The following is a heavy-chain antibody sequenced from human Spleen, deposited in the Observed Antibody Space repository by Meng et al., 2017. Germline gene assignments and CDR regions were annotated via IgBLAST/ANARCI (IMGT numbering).Heavy chain of an antibody. Sequence: QVQYVQSGDEVKTPGTSVKVSCYASGYTFTDYNIYWVRQAPGQGLEWMRRINTNSGDRNYAQKFQGRVTMTRDTSISTAYMELSRLRSDDTAVYYCARTNWNDGSYYFDYWGQGTLVTVSS. CDR1: GYTFTDYN. CDR3: ARTNWNDGSYYFDY. CDR2: INTNSGDR. D-gene: IGHD1-20*01. V-gene: IGHV1-2*06. J-gene: IGHJ4*02.